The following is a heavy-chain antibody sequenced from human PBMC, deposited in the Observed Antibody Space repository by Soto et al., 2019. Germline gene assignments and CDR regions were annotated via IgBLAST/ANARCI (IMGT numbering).Heavy chain of an antibody. CDR3: ASKQSYDRNYYYGIYV. D-gene: IGHD3-3*01. CDR2: ISPYNGNT. Sequence: QVHLVQSGAEVKKPGASVKVSCKTSGYPFTSYGIGWVRQAPGQGLEWMTWISPYNGNTYYAQKFQGRVTLTTDTSTSTVYMELTGLRSDGSAVYYCASKQSYDRNYYYGIYVWGQGTTVTVS. J-gene: IGHJ6*02. CDR1: GYPFTSYG. V-gene: IGHV1-18*01.